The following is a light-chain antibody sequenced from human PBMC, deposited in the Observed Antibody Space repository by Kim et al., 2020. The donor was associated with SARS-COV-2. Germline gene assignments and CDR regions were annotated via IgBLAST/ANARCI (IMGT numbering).Light chain of an antibody. J-gene: IGKJ1*01. V-gene: IGKV3-20*01. Sequence: SPGERATLSCRASQCVGNTFLAWYQQKPGQAPRLLIYDASSRATGIPDRFSGSGSGTDFTLSISRLEPEDFAVYYCQQYGSSLRTFGQGTKVDIK. CDR3: QQYGSSLRT. CDR2: DAS. CDR1: QCVGNTF.